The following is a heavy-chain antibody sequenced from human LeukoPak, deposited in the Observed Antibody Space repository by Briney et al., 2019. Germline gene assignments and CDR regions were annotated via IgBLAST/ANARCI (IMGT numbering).Heavy chain of an antibody. CDR1: GFTLSDYY. V-gene: IGHV3-11*01. J-gene: IGHJ4*02. CDR2: ISSSGRGSTL. D-gene: IGHD3-10*01. Sequence: GGSLRLSCAVSGFTLSDYYMSWIRQAPGKGLEWVSYISSSGRGSTLYYADSVKGRFTISRDSAKNSLYLQMNNLGAEDTALYYCARRVSASDHWGQGTLVTVSS. CDR3: ARRVSASDH.